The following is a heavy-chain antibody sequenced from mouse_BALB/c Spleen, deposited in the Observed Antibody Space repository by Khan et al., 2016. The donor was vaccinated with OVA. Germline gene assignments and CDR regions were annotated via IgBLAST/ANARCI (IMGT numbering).Heavy chain of an antibody. J-gene: IGHJ1*01. V-gene: IGHV1S56*01. CDR3: ARHDYGGNLYWCFDV. D-gene: IGHD1-1*02. Sequence: QVQLKESGAELVKPGASVRLSCKASGYTFTSYDINWVRQRPEQGLEWIGWIFPGDDSTKYNEKFKGKATLTTDKSSSTAYRQLSRLTSEDSADYFFARHDYGGNLYWCFDVWGAGTTVTVSS. CDR2: IFPGDDST. CDR1: GYTFTSYD.